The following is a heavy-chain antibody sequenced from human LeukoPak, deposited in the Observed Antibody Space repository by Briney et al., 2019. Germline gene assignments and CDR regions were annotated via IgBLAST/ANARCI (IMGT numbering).Heavy chain of an antibody. CDR2: IYPGDSDT. D-gene: IGHD3-22*01. Sequence: GESLKISCKGSGYSFTSYWIGWVRQMPGKGLEWMGIIYPGDSDTRYSPSFQGQVTISADKSISTAYLQWSSLKASDTAMYYCARADYYDSSGYLGDAFDIWGQGTMVTVSS. J-gene: IGHJ3*02. CDR3: ARADYYDSSGYLGDAFDI. V-gene: IGHV5-51*01. CDR1: GYSFTSYW.